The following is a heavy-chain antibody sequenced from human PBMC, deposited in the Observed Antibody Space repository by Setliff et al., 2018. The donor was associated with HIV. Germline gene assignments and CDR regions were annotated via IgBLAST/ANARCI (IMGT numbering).Heavy chain of an antibody. J-gene: IGHJ4*02. CDR3: AKTQTVITVYGPFDS. Sequence: PGGSLRLSCAASGFSFRSYAVRWVRQAPGKGLEWVSVISGSGDITYYRESVKGRFTVSRDNSNNTVYLQMNSLRAEDTAMYYCAKTQTVITVYGPFDSWGQGTPVTVSS. CDR2: ISGSGDIT. CDR1: GFSFRSYA. V-gene: IGHV3-23*01. D-gene: IGHD4-4*01.